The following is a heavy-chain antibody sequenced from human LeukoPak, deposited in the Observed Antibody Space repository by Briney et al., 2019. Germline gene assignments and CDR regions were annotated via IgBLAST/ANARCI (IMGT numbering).Heavy chain of an antibody. J-gene: IGHJ4*02. CDR1: GFTFSNHW. Sequence: GGSLRLSCAASGFTFSNHWMHWVRQAPGKGLVWVSRIDERGSNAMYADSVKGRFSISRDNAKNTVNLQMNRLRAEDTGVYNCIRDEALWRLDYWGQGTLVTVSS. CDR2: IDERGSNA. CDR3: IRDEALWRLDY. D-gene: IGHD2-21*01. V-gene: IGHV3-74*03.